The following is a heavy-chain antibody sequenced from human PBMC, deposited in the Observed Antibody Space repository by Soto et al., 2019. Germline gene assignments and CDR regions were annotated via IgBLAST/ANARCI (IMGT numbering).Heavy chain of an antibody. V-gene: IGHV3-49*03. CDR3: TRDSKVVGQGYYYYYMDV. Sequence: GGSLRLSCTASGFTFGDYAMSWFRQAPGKGLEWVGFIRSKAYGGTTEYAASVKGRFTISRDDSKSIAYLQMNSLKTEDTAVYYCTRDSKVVGQGYYYYYMDVWGKGTTVTVSS. J-gene: IGHJ6*03. CDR2: IRSKAYGGTT. D-gene: IGHD2-15*01. CDR1: GFTFGDYA.